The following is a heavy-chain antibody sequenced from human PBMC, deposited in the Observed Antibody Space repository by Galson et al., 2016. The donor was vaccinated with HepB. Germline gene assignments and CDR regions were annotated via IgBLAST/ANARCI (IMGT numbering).Heavy chain of an antibody. CDR1: GFNLREYA. Sequence: SLRLSCAASGFNLREYAMSWIRQAPGKGLEWVSKISSSSDEIRYADSLKGRFTISRDNARSSLFLQMNSLRAEETAVYYCARDWGGGAFDVWGQGTMVIVSS. CDR2: ISSSSDEI. J-gene: IGHJ3*01. V-gene: IGHV3-11*06. D-gene: IGHD7-27*01. CDR3: ARDWGGGAFDV.